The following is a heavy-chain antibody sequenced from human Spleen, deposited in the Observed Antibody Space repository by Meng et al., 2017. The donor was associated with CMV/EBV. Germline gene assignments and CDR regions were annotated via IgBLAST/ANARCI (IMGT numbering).Heavy chain of an antibody. CDR2: ISYSGRNE. D-gene: IGHD3-3*01. V-gene: IGHV3-30*04. CDR1: GFTFRSYA. CDR3: AKVMGGFLEYFQSQRLVSYYYGMDV. J-gene: IGHJ6*02. Sequence: GGSLRLSCAASGFTFRSYAMNWVRQAPGKGLEWVAIISYSGRNEYYADSVKGRFTISRDNSKTMLYLQMNSLRTEDAAMYYCAKVMGGFLEYFQSQRLVSYYYGMDVWGQGTMVTVSS.